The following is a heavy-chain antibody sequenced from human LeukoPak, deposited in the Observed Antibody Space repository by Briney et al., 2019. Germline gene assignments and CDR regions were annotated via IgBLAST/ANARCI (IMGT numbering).Heavy chain of an antibody. V-gene: IGHV3-9*01. CDR1: GFTFDDYA. D-gene: IGHD2-2*02. CDR2: ISWNSGSI. Sequence: GGSLRLSCAASGFTFDDYAMHWVRQAPGKGLEWVSGISWNSGSIGYADSVKGRFTISRDNAKNSLYLQMNSLRAEDTAVYYCARRARYCTSTSCDTIGAFDIWGQGTMVTVSS. J-gene: IGHJ3*02. CDR3: ARRARYCTSTSCDTIGAFDI.